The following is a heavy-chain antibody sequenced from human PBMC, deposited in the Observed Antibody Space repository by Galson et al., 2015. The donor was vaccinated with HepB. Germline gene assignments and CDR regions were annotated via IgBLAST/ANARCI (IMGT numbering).Heavy chain of an antibody. D-gene: IGHD4-17*01. CDR3: AKDMGYGDFWGYFDY. Sequence: SVKVSCKASGGTFSSYAISWVRQAPGQGLEWMGGIIPIFGTANYAQKFQGRVTITADESTSTAYMELNSLRAEDTAVYYCAKDMGYGDFWGYFDYWGQGTLVTVSS. J-gene: IGHJ4*02. CDR1: GGTFSSYA. V-gene: IGHV1-69*13. CDR2: IIPIFGTA.